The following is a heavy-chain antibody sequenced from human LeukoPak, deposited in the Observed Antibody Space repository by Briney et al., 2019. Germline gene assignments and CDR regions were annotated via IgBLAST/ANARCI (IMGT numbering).Heavy chain of an antibody. V-gene: IGHV1-8*03. CDR3: ARGPIVATYYDFWGGYYGDDWFDP. J-gene: IGHJ5*02. D-gene: IGHD3-3*01. CDR2: MNPNSGNT. CDR1: GYTFTSYD. Sequence: ASVKVSCKASGYTFTSYDINWVRQATGQGLEWMGWMNPNSGNTGYAQKFQGRVTITRNTSISTAYMELSSLRSEDTAVYYCARGPIVATYYDFWGGYYGDDWFDPWGQGTLVTVSS.